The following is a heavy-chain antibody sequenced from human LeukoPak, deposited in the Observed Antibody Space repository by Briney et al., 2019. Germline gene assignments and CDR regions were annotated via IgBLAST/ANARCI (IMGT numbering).Heavy chain of an antibody. J-gene: IGHJ3*02. CDR2: IKRDGSEK. Sequence: GGSLRLSCAASGFDFSDAWLTWVRQAPGKGLEWVANIKRDGSEKYYVDSVKGRFTISRDNSKNTLYLQMNSLRAEDMAIYYCARAGDAFDIWGQGTMVTVSS. CDR1: GFDFSDAW. V-gene: IGHV3-7*02. CDR3: ARAGDAFDI.